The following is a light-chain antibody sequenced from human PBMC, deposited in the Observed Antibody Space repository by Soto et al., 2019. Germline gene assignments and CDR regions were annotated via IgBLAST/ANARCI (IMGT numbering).Light chain of an antibody. CDR1: QGISDY. V-gene: IGKV1-9*01. J-gene: IGKJ5*01. Sequence: DIQLTQSPSFLSASVGDRVTITCRASQGISDYLAWYQQRPGKAPNLLIYTASTLQSGVPSRFSGSRSGTEFTLTISSLQPADFATYYCQQRHSYPITFGQGTRLEIK. CDR3: QQRHSYPIT. CDR2: TAS.